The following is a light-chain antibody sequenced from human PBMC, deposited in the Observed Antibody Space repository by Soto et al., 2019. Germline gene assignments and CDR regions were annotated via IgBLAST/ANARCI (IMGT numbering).Light chain of an antibody. Sequence: EKVLTPSRGTVPFSPGQRSTLSCMASQSVSSSYLAWYQQKPGQAPRLLIYGASNRATGIPDRLSGSGSGTDFTLTISRLEPEDFALYYCQQYGASPITSGQGTRLEIK. CDR1: QSVSSSY. V-gene: IGKV3-20*01. CDR2: GAS. CDR3: QQYGASPIT. J-gene: IGKJ5*01.